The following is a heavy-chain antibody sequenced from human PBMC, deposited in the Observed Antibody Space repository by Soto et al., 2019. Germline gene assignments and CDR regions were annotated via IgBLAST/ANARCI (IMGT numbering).Heavy chain of an antibody. CDR3: ARASSRWGSEAAY. J-gene: IGHJ4*02. V-gene: IGHV3-53*01. CDR2: IYSDGST. Sequence: EVQLVESGGGLIHPGWSLRLSCAASGLTVSGNYMGWVRQAPGKGLEWVSGIYSDGSTIYADSVKGRFTIFRDNSKNTLYLQMNSLRAEDTAVYHCARASSRWGSEAAYWGQGTLVTVSS. D-gene: IGHD7-27*01. CDR1: GLTVSGNY.